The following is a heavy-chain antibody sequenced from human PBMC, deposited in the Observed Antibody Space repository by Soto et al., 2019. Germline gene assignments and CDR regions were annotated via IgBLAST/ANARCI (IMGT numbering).Heavy chain of an antibody. D-gene: IGHD3-16*01. J-gene: IGHJ6*02. Sequence: QVQLQESGPGLVKPSQTLSLTCSVSGGAINNRDYYWSWIRQHPGKGLEWIGNIFYSGTTDYNPSLKGRLTISIDTSKNEFSLKLTSVTAADSAVYYWARDRPAFNSFGSGMDVWGQGTTVTVSS. CDR2: IFYSGTT. V-gene: IGHV4-31*03. CDR1: GGAINNRDYY. CDR3: ARDRPAFNSFGSGMDV.